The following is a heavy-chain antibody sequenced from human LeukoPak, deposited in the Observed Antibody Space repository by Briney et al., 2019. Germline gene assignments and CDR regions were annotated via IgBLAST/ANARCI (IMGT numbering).Heavy chain of an antibody. CDR1: GFTFSNYG. Sequence: GGTPRLSCTASGFTFSNYGMSWVRQAPGKGPEWVSGISGSGGSTYYADSVKGRFTISRDNSKNTLYLQMNSLRAEDTAVYYCAKDLGPAAIPNWFDPWGQGTLVTVSS. D-gene: IGHD2-2*01. CDR3: AKDLGPAAIPNWFDP. CDR2: ISGSGGST. V-gene: IGHV3-23*01. J-gene: IGHJ5*02.